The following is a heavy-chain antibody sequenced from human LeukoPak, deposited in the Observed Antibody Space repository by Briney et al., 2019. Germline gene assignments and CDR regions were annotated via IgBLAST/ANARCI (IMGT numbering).Heavy chain of an antibody. CDR1: GFTFSSYE. J-gene: IGHJ4*02. CDR2: ISSGGSAI. CDR3: ARGAFYGY. V-gene: IGHV3-48*03. D-gene: IGHD1-26*01. Sequence: PGGSLRLSCAASGFTFSSYEMIWVRQAPGKGLESLSYISSGGSAIYYADSVKGRFTISRDDAKNSLFLQMSSLRAEDTAVYYCARGAFYGYWGQGTLVTVSS.